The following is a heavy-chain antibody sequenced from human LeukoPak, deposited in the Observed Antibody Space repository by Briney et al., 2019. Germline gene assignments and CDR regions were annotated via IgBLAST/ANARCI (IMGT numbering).Heavy chain of an antibody. CDR1: GGSISSYY. V-gene: IGHV4-59*01. CDR2: IYYSGST. D-gene: IGHD3-22*01. J-gene: IGHJ4*02. CDR3: ARELGSSGYDLGY. Sequence: SETLSLTCTVSGGSISSYYWSWIRQPPGKGLEWIGYIYYSGSTNYNPSLKSRVTISVDTSKNQFSLKLSSVTAADTAVYYCARELGSSGYDLGYWGQGTLVTVSS.